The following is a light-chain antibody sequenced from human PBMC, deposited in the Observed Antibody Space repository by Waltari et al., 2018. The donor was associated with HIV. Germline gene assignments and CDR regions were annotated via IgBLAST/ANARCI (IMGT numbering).Light chain of an antibody. Sequence: IVLTQSPGTLSLSPGESATLSCRASQSVSSNYVAWYQQKPGHAPRLLIYGTSSRATGIADRFSVSGSGTDFTLTITRLEPEDFALYYCQQYGTSPTFGQGTKVEIK. J-gene: IGKJ1*01. CDR3: QQYGTSPT. CDR2: GTS. CDR1: QSVSSNY. V-gene: IGKV3-20*01.